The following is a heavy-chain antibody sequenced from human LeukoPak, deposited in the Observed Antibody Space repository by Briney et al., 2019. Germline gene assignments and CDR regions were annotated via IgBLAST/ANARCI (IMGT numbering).Heavy chain of an antibody. J-gene: IGHJ4*02. D-gene: IGHD4-23*01. V-gene: IGHV3-21*05. Sequence: GGSLRLSCAASGFTFSTSWMGWVRQAPGKGLEWVSYISSSGSDIYYADSVKGRFTISRDNAKNSLYLHMNSLRAEDTAVYYCARDYGGSSPFDYWGQGTLVTVSS. CDR3: ARDYGGSSPFDY. CDR2: ISSSGSDI. CDR1: GFTFSTSW.